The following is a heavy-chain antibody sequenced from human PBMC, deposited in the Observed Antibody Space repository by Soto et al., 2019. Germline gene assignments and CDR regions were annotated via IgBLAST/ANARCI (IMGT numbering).Heavy chain of an antibody. Sequence: EVQLVESGGGLVKPGGSLRLSCAASGFTFSSYSMNWVRQAPGKGLEWVSSISSSSSYIYYADSVKGRFTISIYNAKNSLYLQMTSLRAEDTAVYSCARVLPPDYWGQGTLVTVSS. J-gene: IGHJ4*02. CDR2: ISSSSSYI. V-gene: IGHV3-21*01. CDR3: ARVLPPDY. D-gene: IGHD3-3*01. CDR1: GFTFSSYS.